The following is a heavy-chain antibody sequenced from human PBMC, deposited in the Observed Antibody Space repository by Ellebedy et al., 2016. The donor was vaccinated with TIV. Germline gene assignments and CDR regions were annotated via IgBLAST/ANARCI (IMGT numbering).Heavy chain of an antibody. CDR2: IDWDEDK. V-gene: IGHV2-70*01. CDR3: ARRKGDYEFDY. Sequence: SGPTLVKPTQTLTLTCTFSGFLLRTSGMCVSWIRQPPGKALEWLAHIDWDEDKYYNPSLKTRLTVSKDTSKNQVVLTMTNMDPVDTATYFCARRKGDYEFDYWGQGTLVTVSS. J-gene: IGHJ4*02. D-gene: IGHD3-16*01. CDR1: GFLLRTSGMC.